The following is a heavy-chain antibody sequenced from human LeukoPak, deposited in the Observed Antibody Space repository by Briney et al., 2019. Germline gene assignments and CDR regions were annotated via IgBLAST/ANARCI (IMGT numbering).Heavy chain of an antibody. V-gene: IGHV3-30*02. CDR3: ASYYGSGSIYYYYYMDV. CDR2: IRYDGSNK. CDR1: GFTFSSYG. D-gene: IGHD3-10*01. J-gene: IGHJ6*03. Sequence: PGGSLRLSCVASGFTFSSYGMHWVRQAPGKGLEWVAFIRYDGSNKYYADSVKGRFTISRDNAKNSLYLQMNSLRAEDTAVYYCASYYGSGSIYYYYYMDVWGKGTTVTISS.